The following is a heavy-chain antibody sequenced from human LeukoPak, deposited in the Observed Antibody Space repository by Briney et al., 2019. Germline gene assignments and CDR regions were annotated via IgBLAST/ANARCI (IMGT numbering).Heavy chain of an antibody. CDR3: ARDQYGDYANGVFDY. V-gene: IGHV3-30*02. D-gene: IGHD4-17*01. J-gene: IGHJ4*02. CDR1: GFTFSSYG. CDR2: IRYDGSNK. Sequence: GGSLRLSCAASGFTFSSYGMHWVRQAPGKGLEWVAFIRYDGSNKYYADSVKGRFTISRDNSKNTLYLQMNSLRAEDTAVYYCARDQYGDYANGVFDYWGQGTLVTVSS.